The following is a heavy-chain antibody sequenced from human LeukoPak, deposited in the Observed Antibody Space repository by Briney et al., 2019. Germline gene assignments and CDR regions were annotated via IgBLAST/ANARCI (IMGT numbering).Heavy chain of an antibody. CDR2: IIPIFGTA. Sequence: ASVKVSCKASGGTFISYAISWVRQAPGQGLEWMGGIIPIFGTANYAQKFQGRVTITADESTSTAYMELSSLRSEDTAVYYCARGRDGYNFFDYWGQGTLVTVSS. J-gene: IGHJ4*02. CDR1: GGTFISYA. CDR3: ARGRDGYNFFDY. V-gene: IGHV1-69*13. D-gene: IGHD5-24*01.